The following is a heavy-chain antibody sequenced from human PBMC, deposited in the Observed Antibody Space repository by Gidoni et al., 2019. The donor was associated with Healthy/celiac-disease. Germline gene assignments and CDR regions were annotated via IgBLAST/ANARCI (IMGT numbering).Heavy chain of an antibody. CDR3: ARSPSSPIAYYYYGMDV. CDR2: ISSSGSTI. J-gene: IGHJ6*02. CDR1: GFTFSDDY. V-gene: IGHV3-11*01. D-gene: IGHD6-6*01. Sequence: QVQLVESGGGLVMPGGSRRPYCAASGFTFSDDYMSWIRQAPGKGLEWVSYISSSGSTIYYADSVKGRFPSSRDNAKNSLYLQMNSLRAEDTAVYYCARSPSSPIAYYYYGMDVWGQGTTVTVSS.